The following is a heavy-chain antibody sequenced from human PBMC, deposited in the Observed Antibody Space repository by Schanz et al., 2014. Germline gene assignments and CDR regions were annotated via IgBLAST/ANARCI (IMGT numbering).Heavy chain of an antibody. CDR2: INPLSGAT. CDR1: GYTFTGYY. J-gene: IGHJ5*02. CDR3: ARRGPNCSNNACYHGWFDP. V-gene: IGHV1-2*02. D-gene: IGHD4-4*01. Sequence: QVLLVQSGAEVKQPGASVKVSCKASGYTFTGYYIHWVRQAPGQGFEWMGWINPLSGATDYAPTFQGRVSITRDTSIRTAYMEVTRLVSSDTAVYYCARRGPNCSNNACYHGWFDPWGQGTLVTVSS.